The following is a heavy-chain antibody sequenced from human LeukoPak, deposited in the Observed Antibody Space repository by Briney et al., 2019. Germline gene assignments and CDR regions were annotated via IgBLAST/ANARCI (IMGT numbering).Heavy chain of an antibody. D-gene: IGHD6-19*01. V-gene: IGHV4-38-2*02. J-gene: IGHJ4*02. CDR3: ARSSIAVAGPYYFDY. CDR2: VYHSGTT. Sequence: SETLSLTCTVSGYSISSGYLWGWIRQPPGKGLEWIGTVYHSGTTSYNPSLMSRVTISIDTSKNQFSLKLSSVTAADTAVYYCARSSIAVAGPYYFDYWGQGTLVTVSS. CDR1: GYSISSGYL.